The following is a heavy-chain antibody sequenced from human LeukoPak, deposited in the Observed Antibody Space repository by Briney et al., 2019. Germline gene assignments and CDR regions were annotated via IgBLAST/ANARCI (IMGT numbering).Heavy chain of an antibody. J-gene: IGHJ4*02. D-gene: IGHD5-24*01. V-gene: IGHV3-7*01. Sequence: GGSLRLSCVASRFTFSNYWMTWVRQAPGKGLERVANIKTDGSEKYYMESVRGRFTISRDNAKNSLYLQMNSLTVEDTAVYYCARDMGWQQFDQWGQGTLVIVSS. CDR1: RFTFSNYW. CDR3: ARDMGWQQFDQ. CDR2: IKTDGSEK.